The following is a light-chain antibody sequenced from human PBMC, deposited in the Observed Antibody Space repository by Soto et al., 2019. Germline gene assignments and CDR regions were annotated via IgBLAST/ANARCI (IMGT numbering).Light chain of an antibody. CDR2: KAS. CDR1: QNINSW. V-gene: IGKV1-5*03. Sequence: DIQMTQSPSTLSASVGDRVTITCRASQNINSWLAWYQQKPGKAPKLLIYKASSLESGVPSRFSGSGSGTEFTRTISSLQPDDFEAYYCQQYEIYPITLGQGTRLEIK. CDR3: QQYEIYPIT. J-gene: IGKJ5*01.